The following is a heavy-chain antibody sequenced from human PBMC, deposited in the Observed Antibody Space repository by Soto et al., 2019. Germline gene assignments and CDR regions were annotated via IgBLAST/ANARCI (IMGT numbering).Heavy chain of an antibody. CDR2: INPNSGGT. J-gene: IGHJ4*02. CDR1: GYTVTVYE. Sequence: PVKISSTASGYTVTVYEIPWVRQTPGQGLEWMGWINPNSGGTNYAQKFQGWVTMTRDTSISTAYMELSRLRSDDTAVYYCARDETYYYDSSGYYYTPLFDYWGQGTPVTVSS. CDR3: ARDETYYYDSSGYYYTPLFDY. V-gene: IGHV1-2*04. D-gene: IGHD3-22*01.